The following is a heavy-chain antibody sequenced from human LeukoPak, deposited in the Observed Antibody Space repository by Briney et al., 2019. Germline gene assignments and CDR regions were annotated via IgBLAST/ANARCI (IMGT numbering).Heavy chain of an antibody. CDR2: IYYSGST. CDR1: GGSISSSSYY. D-gene: IGHD3-22*01. Sequence: SETLSLTCTVSGGSISSSSYYWGWIRQPPGKGLEWIGRIYYSGSTYYSPSLKSRVTISLDTSRNQFSLKLNSVTAADTAVYYCAKSNGYGLTDIWGQGTMVTVSS. CDR3: AKSNGYGLTDI. V-gene: IGHV4-39*07. J-gene: IGHJ3*02.